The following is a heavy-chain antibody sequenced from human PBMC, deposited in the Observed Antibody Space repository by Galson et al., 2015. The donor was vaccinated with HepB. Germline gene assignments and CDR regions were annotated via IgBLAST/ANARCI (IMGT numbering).Heavy chain of an antibody. J-gene: IGHJ3*01. D-gene: IGHD6-13*01. V-gene: IGHV3-21*01. CDR2: IRSSISYI. CDR3: ARAAPGVHQRQKTPFDL. CDR1: GFTFSTYS. Sequence: SLRLSCAASGFTFSTYSMNWVRQAPGKGLEWVSSIRSSISYIYYADSVKGRFTISRDNAKNSLYLQMNSLRAEDTAVYYCARAAPGVHQRQKTPFDLWGQGTMVTVSS.